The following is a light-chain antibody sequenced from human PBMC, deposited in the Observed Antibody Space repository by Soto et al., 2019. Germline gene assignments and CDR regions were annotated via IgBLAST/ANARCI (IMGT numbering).Light chain of an antibody. V-gene: IGKV1-9*01. J-gene: IGKJ4*01. CDR3: QQVNYYPFT. CDR2: AAV. CDR1: QGISQY. Sequence: DIHSTQSPSLLSASVRDRVTITCRASQGISQYVAWYQQKPGKAPKLLVYAAVVLQDGVPSRFSGTGSATEFILIINGLQPEDFATYYCQQVNYYPFTFGGGTRVEIK.